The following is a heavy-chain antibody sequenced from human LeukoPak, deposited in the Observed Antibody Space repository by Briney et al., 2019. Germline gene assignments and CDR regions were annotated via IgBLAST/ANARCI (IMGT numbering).Heavy chain of an antibody. CDR1: GYTFTSYD. CDR2: MNPNSGST. Sequence: GASVKVSCKASGYTFTSYDINWVRQATGQGLEWMGWMNPNSGSTGYAQKFQDRVTMTRNTSISTAYMELSSLRSEDTAVYYCARGILWFGDDVWGKGTTVTISS. J-gene: IGHJ6*04. CDR3: ARGILWFGDDV. D-gene: IGHD3-10*01. V-gene: IGHV1-8*01.